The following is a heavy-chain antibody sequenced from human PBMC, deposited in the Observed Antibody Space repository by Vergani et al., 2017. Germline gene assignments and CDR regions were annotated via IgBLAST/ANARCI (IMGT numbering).Heavy chain of an antibody. J-gene: IGHJ4*02. CDR1: GFTFNNYW. CDR3: ARDAPMGSD. V-gene: IGHV3-7*03. D-gene: IGHD3-10*01. Sequence: VQLVESGGGVVQPGGSLRLSCGASGFTFNNYWMSWVRQAPGKGLEWVANINEDGSRQYYVDSVRGRFTISRDNTKKSLYLQLDSLRGEDTAVYYCARDAPMGSDWGQGTLVTVSS. CDR2: INEDGSRQ.